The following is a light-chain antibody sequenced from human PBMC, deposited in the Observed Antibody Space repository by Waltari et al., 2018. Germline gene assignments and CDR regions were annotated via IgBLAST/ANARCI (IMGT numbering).Light chain of an antibody. V-gene: IGKV3-15*01. Sequence: EIVMTQSPVTLSVSPGERAALPCRPSQSVRTTLAWYQQRPGQTPRLLIYGTSTRATEIPARFSGSGSGTEFTLTISSLQSEDFAVYYCQQYNDWPYTFGQGTKLEIK. CDR1: QSVRTT. J-gene: IGKJ2*01. CDR2: GTS. CDR3: QQYNDWPYT.